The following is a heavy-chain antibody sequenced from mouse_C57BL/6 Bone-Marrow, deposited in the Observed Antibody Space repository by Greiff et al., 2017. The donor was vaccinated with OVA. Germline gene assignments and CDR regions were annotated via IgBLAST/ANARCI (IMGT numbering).Heavy chain of an antibody. D-gene: IGHD2-2*01. CDR1: GYTFTSYG. CDR2: IYPRSGNT. CDR3: ARCGYPRAMDY. V-gene: IGHV1-81*01. J-gene: IGHJ4*01. Sequence: QVQLKESGAELARPGASVKLSCKASGYTFTSYGISWVKQRTGQGLEWIGEIYPRSGNTYYNEKFKGKAPLTADNSSSTAYMELRSLTSDDSAVYFCARCGYPRAMDYWGQGTSVTVSS.